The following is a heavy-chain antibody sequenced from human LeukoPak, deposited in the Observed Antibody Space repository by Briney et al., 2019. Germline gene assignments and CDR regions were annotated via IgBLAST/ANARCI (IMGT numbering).Heavy chain of an antibody. CDR2: IYNTGSA. D-gene: IGHD2-2*01. V-gene: IGHV4-31*11. J-gene: IGHJ6*02. Sequence: KPSETLSLTCAVSGASISSVPQYWNWIRPHPGQGLEWIRHIYNTGSAYYNPSFMSRVSISIDTSENQFSLKLSSVTAADTAVYYCASTHCASPSCYSYYYSGLDVWGQGTTVIVSS. CDR3: ASTHCASPSCYSYYYSGLDV. CDR1: GASISSVPQY.